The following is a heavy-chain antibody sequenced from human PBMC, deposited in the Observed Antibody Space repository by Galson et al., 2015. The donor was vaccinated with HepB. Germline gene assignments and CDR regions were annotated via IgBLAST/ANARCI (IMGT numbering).Heavy chain of an antibody. D-gene: IGHD2-15*01. CDR1: GFTFSTYA. CDR2: ISSDGSIK. V-gene: IGHV3-30-3*01. J-gene: IGHJ4*02. Sequence: SLRLSCAASGFTFSTYAIHWVRQAPGKGLEWVAVISSDGSIKYYADSVRGRFTISRDNSENTLYLQMSSLRPEDTAVYYCARALEYCSGGNCYARFFDYWGQGTLVTVSS. CDR3: ARALEYCSGGNCYARFFDY.